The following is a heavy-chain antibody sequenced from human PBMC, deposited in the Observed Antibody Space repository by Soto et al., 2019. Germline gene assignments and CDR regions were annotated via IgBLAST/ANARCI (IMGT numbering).Heavy chain of an antibody. J-gene: IGHJ4*02. CDR1: GFTFDDYA. D-gene: IGHD3-10*01. CDR3: AKDSTSSVTHGDY. V-gene: IGHV3-9*01. Sequence: EVQLVESGGGLVQPGRSLRLSCAASGFTFDDYAMHWVRQAPGKGLEWVSGISWNSGSIGYADSVKGRFTISRDNAKNSLYLQMNSLRAEDTALYYCAKDSTSSVTHGDYWGQGTLVTVSS. CDR2: ISWNSGSI.